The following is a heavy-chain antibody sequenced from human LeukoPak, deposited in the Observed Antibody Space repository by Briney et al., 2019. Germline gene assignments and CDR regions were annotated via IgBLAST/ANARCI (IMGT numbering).Heavy chain of an antibody. CDR1: GYSFTSYW. J-gene: IGHJ5*02. D-gene: IGHD2-2*01. Sequence: GESLKISCQGSGYSFTSYWIGWVRQMPGKGLEWMGIIYPGDSDTRYSPSFQGQVTISADKSISTAYLQWSSLKASDTAMYYCASLGYCSSTSCYGSGFDPWGQGTLVTASS. CDR3: ASLGYCSSTSCYGSGFDP. V-gene: IGHV5-51*01. CDR2: IYPGDSDT.